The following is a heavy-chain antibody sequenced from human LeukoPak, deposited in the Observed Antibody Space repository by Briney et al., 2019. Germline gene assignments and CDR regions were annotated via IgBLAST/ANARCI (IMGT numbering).Heavy chain of an antibody. J-gene: IGHJ5*02. CDR2: IYSGGST. Sequence: PGGSLRLSCAASGFTVSSNYMSWVRQAPGKGLEWVSVIYSGGSTYYADSVKGRFTISRDNSKNTLYLQMNSLRDEDTAVYYCAKDGGIAEAGGWFDPWGQGTLVTVSS. D-gene: IGHD6-13*01. CDR1: GFTVSSNY. CDR3: AKDGGIAEAGGWFDP. V-gene: IGHV3-53*01.